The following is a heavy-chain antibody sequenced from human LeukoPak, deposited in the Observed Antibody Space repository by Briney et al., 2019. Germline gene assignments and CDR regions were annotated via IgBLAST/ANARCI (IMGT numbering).Heavy chain of an antibody. J-gene: IGHJ4*02. Sequence: SETLSLTCAVSGYSISSGYYRGWIRQPPGKGLEWIGSIYHSGSTYYNPSLKSRVTISVDTSKNQFSLKLSSVTAADTAVYYCASWRAAYYFDYWGQGTLVTVSS. D-gene: IGHD6-25*01. V-gene: IGHV4-38-2*01. CDR1: GYSISSGYY. CDR2: IYHSGST. CDR3: ASWRAAYYFDY.